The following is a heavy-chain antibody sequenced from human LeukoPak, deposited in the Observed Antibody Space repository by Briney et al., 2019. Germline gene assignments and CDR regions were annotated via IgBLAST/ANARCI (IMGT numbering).Heavy chain of an antibody. Sequence: ASVKVSCKASGYTFTSYAMHWVRQAPGQGLEWMGGIIPIFGTANYAQKFQGRVTITADKSTSTAYMELSSLRSEDTAVYYCARDRGTYYYGSGSQNWFDPWGQGTLVTVSS. V-gene: IGHV1-69*06. D-gene: IGHD3-10*01. CDR1: GYTFTSYA. J-gene: IGHJ5*02. CDR3: ARDRGTYYYGSGSQNWFDP. CDR2: IIPIFGTA.